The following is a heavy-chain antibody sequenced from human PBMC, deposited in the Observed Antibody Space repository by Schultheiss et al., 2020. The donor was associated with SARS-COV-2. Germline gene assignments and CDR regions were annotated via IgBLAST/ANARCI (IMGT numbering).Heavy chain of an antibody. CDR1: GGSISSSRYY. CDR3: ARGGPAPLAY. V-gene: IGHV4-39*07. J-gene: IGHJ4*02. CDR2: IYYSGNT. Sequence: SETLSLTCTVSGGSISSSRYYWGWIRQPPGKGLEWIGTIYYSGNTNYNPSLKSRVTISVDTSKNHFSLKLSSVTAADTAVYYCARGGPAPLAYWGQGTLVTVSS. D-gene: IGHD2-2*01.